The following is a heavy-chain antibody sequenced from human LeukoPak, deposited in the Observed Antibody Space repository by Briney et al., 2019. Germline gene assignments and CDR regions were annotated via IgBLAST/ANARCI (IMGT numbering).Heavy chain of an antibody. D-gene: IGHD6-19*01. J-gene: IGHJ4*02. CDR2: IKQDGSEK. Sequence: GGSLRLSCAASGFTFSSYWMSWVRQAPGKGLEWVANIKQDGSEKYYVDSVKGRFTISRDNAKNSLYLQMNSLRAEDTAVYYCAGDASGWYHRFDYWGQGTLVTVSS. CDR1: GFTFSSYW. V-gene: IGHV3-7*01. CDR3: AGDASGWYHRFDY.